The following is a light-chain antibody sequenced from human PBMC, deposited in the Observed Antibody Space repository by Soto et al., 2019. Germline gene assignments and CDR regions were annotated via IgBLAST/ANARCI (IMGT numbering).Light chain of an antibody. CDR3: QQYSSYPYT. Sequence: DIQMTQSPSTLSASVGDRVTITCRASQSISSWLAWYQQKPGTAPKLLFYKTSSLQSGVPSKFSGSGSGTEFTLTFSSLQPDDFATFYCQQYSSYPYTFGQGTKLELK. CDR1: QSISSW. J-gene: IGKJ2*01. V-gene: IGKV1-5*03. CDR2: KTS.